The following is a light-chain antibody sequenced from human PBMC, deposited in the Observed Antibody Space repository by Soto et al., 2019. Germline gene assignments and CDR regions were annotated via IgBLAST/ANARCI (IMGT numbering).Light chain of an antibody. CDR2: EVS. CDR3: SSYSSTNTLVV. CDR1: SSDVGSYNL. V-gene: IGLV2-14*02. J-gene: IGLJ2*01. Sequence: QSALTQPASVSGSPGQSITISCTGTSSDVGSYNLVSWYQQYPGKAPKLMIYEVSNRPSGVSNRFSGSESGNTASLTISGLQAEDEADYYCSSYSSTNTLVVFGGGTKLTVL.